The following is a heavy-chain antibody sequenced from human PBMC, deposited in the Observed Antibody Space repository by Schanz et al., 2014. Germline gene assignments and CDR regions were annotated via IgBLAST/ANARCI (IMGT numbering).Heavy chain of an antibody. CDR1: GGTFSSDT. Sequence: QVQLVQSGGEMKKPGASVKVSCKASGGTFSSDTFSWVRQAPGQGLEWMGRIIPVLAIADYAQKFQGRVTITADKSTSTAYMELTSLRSEDTAVYYCAGTYCSSTSCYTGYYYMDVWGKGTTVTVSS. CDR2: IIPVLAIA. J-gene: IGHJ6*03. CDR3: AGTYCSSTSCYTGYYYMDV. V-gene: IGHV1-69*02. D-gene: IGHD2-2*02.